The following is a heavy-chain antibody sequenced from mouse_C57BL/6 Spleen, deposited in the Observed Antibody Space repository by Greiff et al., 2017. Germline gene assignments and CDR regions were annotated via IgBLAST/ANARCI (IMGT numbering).Heavy chain of an antibody. D-gene: IGHD1-1*01. J-gene: IGHJ2*01. V-gene: IGHV1-55*01. Sequence: QVQLQQPGAELVKPGASVKMSCKASGYTFTSYWITWVKQRPGQGLEWIGDIYPGSGSTNYNEKFKSKATLTVDTSSSTAYMQLSSRTSEDSAVYYCARFGTTVVARDYWGQGTTLTVSS. CDR3: ARFGTTVVARDY. CDR2: IYPGSGST. CDR1: GYTFTSYW.